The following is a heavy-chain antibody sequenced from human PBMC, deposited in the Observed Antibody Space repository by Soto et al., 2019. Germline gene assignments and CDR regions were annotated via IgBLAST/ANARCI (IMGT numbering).Heavy chain of an antibody. J-gene: IGHJ6*02. Sequence: SEPLSVTCTVSAGSIRSYYWSWIRQPPGNVLEWIGYIYYSGSTDYNPSLKSRVTISVETSKKQFSLKLRSVTAADTAVYYCARDKRYCSRTSCEPYYYYYGMDVWGQGTTVTVSS. CDR2: IYYSGST. V-gene: IGHV4-59*01. D-gene: IGHD2-2*01. CDR3: ARDKRYCSRTSCEPYYYYYGMDV. CDR1: AGSIRSYY.